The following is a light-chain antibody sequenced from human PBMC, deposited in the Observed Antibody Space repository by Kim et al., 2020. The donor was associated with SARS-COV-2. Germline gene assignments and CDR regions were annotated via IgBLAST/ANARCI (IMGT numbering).Light chain of an antibody. CDR1: DSDVGGYNY. J-gene: IGLJ1*01. V-gene: IGLV2-14*03. CDR2: DVS. Sequence: GQSIAISCTGTDSDVGGYNYVSWYQQHPGKAPKLIIYDVSNRPSGISNRFSGSKSGNTAYLTISGLQAEDEAEYFCSSYTSGSTYVFGGGSQVTVL. CDR3: SSYTSGSTYV.